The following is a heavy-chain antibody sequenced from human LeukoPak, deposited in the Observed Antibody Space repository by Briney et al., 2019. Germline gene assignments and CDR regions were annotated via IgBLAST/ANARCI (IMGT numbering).Heavy chain of an antibody. CDR2: IYYSGST. Sequence: PSQTLSLTCTVSGGSISSGDYYWSWIRQPPGKGLEWIGYIYYSGSTYYNPSLKSRVTISVDTSKNQFSLKLSSVTAADTAVYYCARGTYYYDSSGYYYWFDPWGREPWSPSPQ. V-gene: IGHV4-30-4*01. D-gene: IGHD3-22*01. J-gene: IGHJ5*02. CDR3: ARGTYYYDSSGYYYWFDP. CDR1: GGSISSGDYY.